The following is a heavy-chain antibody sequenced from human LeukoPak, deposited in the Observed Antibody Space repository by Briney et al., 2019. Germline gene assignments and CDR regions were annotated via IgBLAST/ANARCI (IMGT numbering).Heavy chain of an antibody. V-gene: IGHV4-59*02. Sequence: SETLSLTCTVSGGSVTEYYWSWIRQSPGKGLEWIGYIYYTGTSYNPSLKSRVTISADTSKNQFSLRLISVTAADTAVYYCASRKLGNDYWGQGTLVTVSS. D-gene: IGHD7-27*01. CDR3: ASRKLGNDY. J-gene: IGHJ4*02. CDR2: IYYTGT. CDR1: GGSVTEYY.